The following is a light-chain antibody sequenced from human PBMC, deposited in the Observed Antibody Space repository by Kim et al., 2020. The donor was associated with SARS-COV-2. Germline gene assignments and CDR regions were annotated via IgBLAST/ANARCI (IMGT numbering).Light chain of an antibody. J-gene: IGLJ3*02. Sequence: VPPGQTASITCSGDKLGDKYASWYQQKPGQSPVLVIHQDTKRPSGIPERFSGSNAGNTATLTISGTQAMDEADYYCQAWDSSTAVFGGGTQLTVL. CDR2: QDT. V-gene: IGLV3-1*01. CDR1: KLGDKY. CDR3: QAWDSSTAV.